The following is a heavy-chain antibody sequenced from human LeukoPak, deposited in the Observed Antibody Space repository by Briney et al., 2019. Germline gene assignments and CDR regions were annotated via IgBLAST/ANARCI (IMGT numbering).Heavy chain of an antibody. D-gene: IGHD6-13*01. J-gene: IGHJ3*02. Sequence: PGGSLRLSCAASGFTFSSYWMSWVRQAPGKGLEWVANIKQDGSEKYYVDSVKGRFTISRDHARNSLYLQMNSLRAEDTAVYYRARSTSSSWYSVSDAFDIWGQGTMVTVSS. V-gene: IGHV3-7*01. CDR3: ARSTSSSWYSVSDAFDI. CDR1: GFTFSSYW. CDR2: IKQDGSEK.